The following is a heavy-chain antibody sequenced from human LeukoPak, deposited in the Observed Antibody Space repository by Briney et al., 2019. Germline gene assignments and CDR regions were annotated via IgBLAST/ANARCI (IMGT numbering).Heavy chain of an antibody. J-gene: IGHJ4*02. CDR1: GFTFSSYE. CDR3: ARPLDYGDYVPLDC. CDR2: ISSSGTTI. V-gene: IGHV3-48*03. Sequence: GGSLRLSCAASGFTFSSYEMNWVRQAPGKGLEWISYISSSGTTIYYADSVKGRFTISRDNAKKSLYLQMNSLRAEDTAVYYCARPLDYGDYVPLDCWGQGTLVTVSS. D-gene: IGHD4-17*01.